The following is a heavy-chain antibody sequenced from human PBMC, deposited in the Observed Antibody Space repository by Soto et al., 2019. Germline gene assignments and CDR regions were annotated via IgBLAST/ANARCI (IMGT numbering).Heavy chain of an antibody. D-gene: IGHD5-18*01. Sequence: PGGSLRLSSAASGFNVSSNYMSWVRQAPGKGLEWASVIYSGGSTYYADSVKGRFTISRDNSKNTLYLQMNSLRAEDTAVYYCARDLYSYGYSVYYYYGMDVWGQGTTVTVSS. CDR3: ARDLYSYGYSVYYYYGMDV. CDR1: GFNVSSNY. J-gene: IGHJ6*02. CDR2: IYSGGST. V-gene: IGHV3-66*01.